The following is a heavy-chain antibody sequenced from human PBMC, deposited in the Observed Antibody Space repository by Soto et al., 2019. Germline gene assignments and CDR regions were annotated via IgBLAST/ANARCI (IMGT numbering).Heavy chain of an antibody. CDR2: INHSGST. D-gene: IGHD3-22*01. Sequence: SETLSLTCAVYGGSFSGYYWSWIRQPPGKGLEWIGEINHSGSTNYNPSLKSRVTISVDTSKNQFSLKLSSVTAADTAVYYCARKNYYDSSPLWFDPWGQGTMVTV. CDR3: ARKNYYDSSPLWFDP. J-gene: IGHJ5*02. CDR1: GGSFSGYY. V-gene: IGHV4-34*01.